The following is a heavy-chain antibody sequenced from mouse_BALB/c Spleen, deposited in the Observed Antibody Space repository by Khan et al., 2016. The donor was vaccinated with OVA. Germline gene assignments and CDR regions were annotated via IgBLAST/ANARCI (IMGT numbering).Heavy chain of an antibody. CDR3: ARGHYYGYALDY. Sequence: EVQLQESGPGLVKPSQSLSLTCTVTGYSITSNYAWNWIRQFPGNKLEWMGYISYSGSTNYNPSLKSRISITRDTSKNKFFLQLNSVTTEDTATYYCARGHYYGYALDYWGPGTSITVSS. D-gene: IGHD1-2*01. V-gene: IGHV3-2*02. J-gene: IGHJ4*01. CDR1: GYSITSNYA. CDR2: ISYSGST.